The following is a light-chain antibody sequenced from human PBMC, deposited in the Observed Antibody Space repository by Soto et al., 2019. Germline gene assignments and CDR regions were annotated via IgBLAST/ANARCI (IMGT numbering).Light chain of an antibody. CDR1: QSVDSTY. V-gene: IGKV3-20*01. CDR3: QQYGSSPWT. J-gene: IGKJ1*01. Sequence: EIVLTQSPGTLSLSPGERATLSCRASQSVDSTYLAWYQQKPDQSPRLLIYATSTRAAGIPDRFSGSGSGTDFTLTISRLEPEDFAVYYCQQYGSSPWTVGQRTKVDSK. CDR2: ATS.